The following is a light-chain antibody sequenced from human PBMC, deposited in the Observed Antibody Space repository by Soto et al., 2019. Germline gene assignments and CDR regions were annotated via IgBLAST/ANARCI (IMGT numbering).Light chain of an antibody. CDR3: SSYAVSDSLV. Sequence: QSVLTQPPSASGSPGQSVTISCTGTSSDVGGYDYVSWYQQHPGKVPKLMIYEVNKRPSGVPDRFSGSKSGNTASLTVSVLQTEDEDDYYCSSYAVSDSLVFGGGTKLTVL. J-gene: IGLJ2*01. V-gene: IGLV2-8*01. CDR2: EVN. CDR1: SSDVGGYDY.